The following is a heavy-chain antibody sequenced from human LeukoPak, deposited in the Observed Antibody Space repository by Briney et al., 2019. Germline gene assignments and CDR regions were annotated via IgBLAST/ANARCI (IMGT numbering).Heavy chain of an antibody. CDR1: GFIFSNYG. D-gene: IGHD2-2*01. V-gene: IGHV3-48*04. Sequence: GGSLRLSCTTSGFIFSNYGMNWVRQAPGKGLEWVSYISSSGSTIYYADSVKGRFTISRDNAKNTLYLQMNSLRAEDTAVYYCAKDLLYCSSTSCLFDYWGQGTLVTVSS. CDR3: AKDLLYCSSTSCLFDY. CDR2: ISSSGSTI. J-gene: IGHJ4*02.